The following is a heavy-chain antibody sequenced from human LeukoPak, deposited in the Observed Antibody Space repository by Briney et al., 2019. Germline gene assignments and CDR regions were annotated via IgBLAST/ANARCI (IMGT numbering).Heavy chain of an antibody. CDR3: VGNYYDSSGLDY. CDR1: GFTFSNYA. Sequence: GRSLRLSCAASGFTFSNYAMSWVRQAPGKGLECVSSISSSGAYIYYADSVKGRFTISRDNAKKSLYLQMNSLRAEDTAIYYCVGNYYDSSGLDYWGQGTLVTVSS. CDR2: ISSSGAYI. D-gene: IGHD3-22*01. V-gene: IGHV3-21*01. J-gene: IGHJ4*02.